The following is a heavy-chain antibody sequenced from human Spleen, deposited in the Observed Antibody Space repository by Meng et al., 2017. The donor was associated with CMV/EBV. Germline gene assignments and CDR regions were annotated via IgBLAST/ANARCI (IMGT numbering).Heavy chain of an antibody. V-gene: IGHV1-24*01. J-gene: IGHJ5*02. D-gene: IGHD3-3*01. CDR1: GYTLTELS. CDR2: FDPEDGKT. Sequence: ASVKVSCKVSGYTLTELSMHWVRQAPGKGLEWMGGFDPEDGKTIYAQKFQGRVTMTEDTSTDTAYMELSSLRSEDTAVYYCATWGSLDFWSGFPLPYNWFDPWGQGTLVTVSS. CDR3: ATWGSLDFWSGFPLPYNWFDP.